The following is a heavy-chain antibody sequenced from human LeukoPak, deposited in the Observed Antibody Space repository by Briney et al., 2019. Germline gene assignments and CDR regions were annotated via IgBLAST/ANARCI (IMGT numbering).Heavy chain of an antibody. V-gene: IGHV1-46*01. D-gene: IGHD2-2*01. CDR2: INPSGGST. Sequence: ASVKVSCKASGYTFTSYYIHWVRQAPGQGLEWMGIINPSGGSTSYVQKFQGRVTMTRDMSTSTVYMELSSLRSEDTAVYYCAKKPTAMGWFDPWGQGTLVTVSS. CDR1: GYTFTSYY. CDR3: AKKPTAMGWFDP. J-gene: IGHJ5*02.